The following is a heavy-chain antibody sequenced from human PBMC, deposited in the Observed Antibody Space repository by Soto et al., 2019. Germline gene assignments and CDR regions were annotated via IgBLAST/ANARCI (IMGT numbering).Heavy chain of an antibody. CDR3: AREIPDCSGGSCYSVPHFDY. CDR2: IWYDGSNK. Sequence: QVQLVESGGGVVQPGRSLRLSCAASGFTFSSYGMHWVRQAPGKGLEWVAVIWYDGSNKYYADSVKGRFTISRDNSKKTLYLQMNSLRAEDTAVYYCAREIPDCSGGSCYSVPHFDYWGQGTLVTVSS. CDR1: GFTFSSYG. V-gene: IGHV3-33*01. J-gene: IGHJ4*02. D-gene: IGHD2-15*01.